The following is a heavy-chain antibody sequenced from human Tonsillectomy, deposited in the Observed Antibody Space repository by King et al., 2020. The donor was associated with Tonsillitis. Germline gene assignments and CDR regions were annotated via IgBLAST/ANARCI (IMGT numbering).Heavy chain of an antibody. CDR3: ARHSGISGTTSLDY. D-gene: IGHD1-7*01. CDR1: GGSISSYY. Sequence: QLQESGPGLVKPSETLSLTCTVSGGSISSYYWSWIRQPPGKGLEWIGYIYYSGSTNYNPSLKSRVIISVDTSKNQFSLRLRSVTAADPAVYYCARHSGISGTTSLDYWGQGTLVTVSS. J-gene: IGHJ4*02. V-gene: IGHV4-59*08. CDR2: IYYSGST.